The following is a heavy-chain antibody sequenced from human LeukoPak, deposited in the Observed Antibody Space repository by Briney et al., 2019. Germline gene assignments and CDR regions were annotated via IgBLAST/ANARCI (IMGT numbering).Heavy chain of an antibody. CDR2: IYYTGST. J-gene: IGHJ4*02. CDR1: GDSISIYY. Sequence: SETLSLTCTVSGDSISIYYWSWIRQPPGKGLEWIGYIYYTGSTTYNPPLKSRLTISIDTSKNQFSLNLISLTAADTAVYYCARGRGDSRGTSFDSWGQGTLVTVSS. D-gene: IGHD3-22*01. V-gene: IGHV4-59*01. CDR3: ARGRGDSRGTSFDS.